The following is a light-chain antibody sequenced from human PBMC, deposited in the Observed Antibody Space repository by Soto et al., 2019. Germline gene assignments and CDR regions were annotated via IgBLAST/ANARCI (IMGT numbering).Light chain of an antibody. V-gene: IGKV1-39*01. CDR3: QQSYNSPPYT. CDR1: QSISTY. CDR2: AAS. Sequence: DIPMTQSPSSLSASVGDRVTITCRASQSISTYLNWYQQKPGKAPKLLIYAASSLQSGVPSRFSGSGSGTTFTLTISSLHPEDFATYFCQQSYNSPPYTFGQGTKLEIK. J-gene: IGKJ2*01.